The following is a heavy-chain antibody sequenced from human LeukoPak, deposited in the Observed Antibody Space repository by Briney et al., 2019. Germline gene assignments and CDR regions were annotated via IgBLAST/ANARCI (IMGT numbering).Heavy chain of an antibody. D-gene: IGHD6-13*01. Sequence: SETLSLTCTVSGGSISSYYWSWIRQPAGKGLEWIGRIYTSGSTNYNPSLKSRVTMSVDTSKNQFSLKLSSVTAADTAVYYCARGGSSWYESVSYIDYWGQGTLVTVSS. CDR2: IYTSGST. CDR1: GGSISSYY. CDR3: ARGGSSWYESVSYIDY. J-gene: IGHJ4*02. V-gene: IGHV4-4*07.